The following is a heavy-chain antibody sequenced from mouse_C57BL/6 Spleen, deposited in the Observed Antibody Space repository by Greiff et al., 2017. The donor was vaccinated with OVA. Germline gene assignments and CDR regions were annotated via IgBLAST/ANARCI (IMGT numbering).Heavy chain of an antibody. CDR1: GYTFTDYY. CDR3: AREDYGSSPGFAY. J-gene: IGHJ3*01. CDR2: INPNNGGT. V-gene: IGHV1-26*01. D-gene: IGHD1-1*01. Sequence: EVQLQQSGPELVKPGASVKISCKASGYTFTDYYMNWVKQSHGKSLEWIGDINPNNGGTSYNQKFKGKATLTVDKSSSTAYMELRSLTSEDSAVYYCAREDYGSSPGFAYWGQGTLVTVSA.